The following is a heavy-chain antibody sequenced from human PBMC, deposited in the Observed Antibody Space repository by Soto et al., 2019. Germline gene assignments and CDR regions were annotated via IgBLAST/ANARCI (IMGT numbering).Heavy chain of an antibody. Sequence: QVQLQESRPGLVKPSQNLSLTCTVSGGSISTGCYYWTWIRQHPGKGLEWIGYIYYSGSTHYKPSLTSQVTISVDRYKNQFSLELSSVTAANTAVSYCARGLSVTRFDNRCQGTRVTVSS. CDR2: IYYSGST. D-gene: IGHD4-17*01. CDR3: ARGLSVTRFDN. CDR1: GGSISTGCYY. J-gene: IGHJ4*02. V-gene: IGHV4-31*01.